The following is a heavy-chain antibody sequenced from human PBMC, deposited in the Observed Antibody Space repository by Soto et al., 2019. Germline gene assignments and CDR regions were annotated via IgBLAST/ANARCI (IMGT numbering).Heavy chain of an antibody. Sequence: GGSLRLSCAASGFTFSSYGMHWVRQAPGKGLEWVAVIWYDGSNKYYADSVKGRFTISRDNSKNTLYLQMNSLRAEDTAVYYCAREPTGVAAADYYYGMDVWGQGTTVTVSS. V-gene: IGHV3-33*01. CDR3: AREPTGVAAADYYYGMDV. J-gene: IGHJ6*02. D-gene: IGHD6-13*01. CDR1: GFTFSSYG. CDR2: IWYDGSNK.